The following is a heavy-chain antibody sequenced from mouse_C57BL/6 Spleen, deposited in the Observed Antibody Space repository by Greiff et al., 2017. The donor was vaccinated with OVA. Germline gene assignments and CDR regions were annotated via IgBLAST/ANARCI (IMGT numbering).Heavy chain of an antibody. J-gene: IGHJ4*01. CDR2: INSDGSST. CDR1: GFTFSDYY. Sequence: DVKLVESEGGLVQPGSSMKLSCTASGFTFSDYYMAWVRQVPEKGLEWVANINSDGSSTYYLDSLKSRFIISRDNAKNILYLQMSSLKSEDTASDYCARGILGLLLDYWGQGTSVTVSS. D-gene: IGHD4-1*01. V-gene: IGHV5-16*01. CDR3: ARGILGLLLDY.